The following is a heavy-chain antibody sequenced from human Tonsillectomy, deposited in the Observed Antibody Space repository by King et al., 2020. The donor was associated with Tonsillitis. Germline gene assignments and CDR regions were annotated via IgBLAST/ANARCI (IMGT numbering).Heavy chain of an antibody. CDR1: GFTFSNYW. Sequence: VQLVESGGGLVQPGGSLRLSCVASGFTFSNYWMRWVRQAPGKGLEWVANIKQDGSGKNYVDSVKGRFTISRDNAKNSLYLQMNSLRAEDTAVYYCARDLVVVVAATPHFDFWGQGTLGTVSS. J-gene: IGHJ4*02. V-gene: IGHV3-7*01. CDR2: IKQDGSGK. D-gene: IGHD2-15*01. CDR3: ARDLVVVVAATPHFDF.